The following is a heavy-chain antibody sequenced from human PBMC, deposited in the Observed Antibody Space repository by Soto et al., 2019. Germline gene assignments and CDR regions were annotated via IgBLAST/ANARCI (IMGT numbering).Heavy chain of an antibody. J-gene: IGHJ6*02. CDR1: GVTFISYD. CDR3: VRDNGPMDV. V-gene: IGHV3-48*03. CDR2: ISTSGGSM. Sequence: GCLGLSCAASGVTFISYDMNWVRQAPGKGLEWISRISTSGGSMYYADSVRGRFTIPRDNAKNSLYLQINSLTAGDTAVYYCVRDNGPMDVCGQGNRFTVS.